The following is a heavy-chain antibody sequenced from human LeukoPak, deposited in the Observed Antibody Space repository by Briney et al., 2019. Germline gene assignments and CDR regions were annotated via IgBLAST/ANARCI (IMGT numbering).Heavy chain of an antibody. D-gene: IGHD6-13*01. V-gene: IGHV5-51*01. CDR3: ARSGSRSSSWYPYFGY. CDR2: IYPGDSDT. J-gene: IGHJ4*02. CDR1: GYSFTSYW. Sequence: GESLKISCKGSGYSFTSYWIGWVRQMPGKGLEWMGIIYPGDSDTRYSPSFQGQVTISADKSISTAYLQWSSLKASDTAMYYCARSGSRSSSWYPYFGYWGQATLVTVSS.